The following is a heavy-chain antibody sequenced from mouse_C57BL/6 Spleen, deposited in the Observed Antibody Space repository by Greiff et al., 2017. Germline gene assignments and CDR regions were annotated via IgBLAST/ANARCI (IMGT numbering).Heavy chain of an antibody. Sequence: QVQLKQPGAELVKPGASVKLSCKASGYTFTSYWMHWVKQRPGQGLEWIGMIHPNSGSTNYNEKFKSKATLTVDKSSSTAYMQLSSLTSEDSAVYYCARREDYDVGFAYWGQGTLVTVSA. CDR3: ARREDYDVGFAY. CDR2: IHPNSGST. CDR1: GYTFTSYW. V-gene: IGHV1-64*01. D-gene: IGHD2-4*01. J-gene: IGHJ3*01.